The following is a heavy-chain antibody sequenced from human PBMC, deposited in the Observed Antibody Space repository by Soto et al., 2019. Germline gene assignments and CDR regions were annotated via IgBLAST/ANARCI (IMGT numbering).Heavy chain of an antibody. CDR3: ARARRYYGSGVPGYYYYGMDV. D-gene: IGHD3-10*01. V-gene: IGHV3-33*01. J-gene: IGHJ6*02. Sequence: GGSLRLSCAASGFTFSSYGMHWVRQAPGKGLEWVAVIWYDGSNKYYADSVKGRFTISRDNSKNTLYLQMNSLRAEDMAVYYCARARRYYGSGVPGYYYYGMDVWGQGTTVTVSS. CDR1: GFTFSSYG. CDR2: IWYDGSNK.